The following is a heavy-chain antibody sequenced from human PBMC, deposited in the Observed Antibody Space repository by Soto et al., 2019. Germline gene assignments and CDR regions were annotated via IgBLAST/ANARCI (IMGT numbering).Heavy chain of an antibody. D-gene: IGHD4-17*01. V-gene: IGHV1-18*01. J-gene: IGHJ6*03. CDR3: ARSAVTTFIYYYYMDV. CDR1: GYTFTSYG. Sequence: RASVKVSCKASGYTFTSYGISWVRQAPGQGLEWMGWISAYNGNTNYAQKLQGRVTMTTDTSTSTAYMELRSLRSDDTAVYYCARSAVTTFIYYYYMDVWGKGATVTVSS. CDR2: ISAYNGNT.